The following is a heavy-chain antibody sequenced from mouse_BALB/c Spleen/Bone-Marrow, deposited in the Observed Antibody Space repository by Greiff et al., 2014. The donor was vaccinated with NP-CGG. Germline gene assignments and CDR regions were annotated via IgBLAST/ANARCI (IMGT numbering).Heavy chain of an antibody. Sequence: VQLQQSGPGLVAPSQSLSITCTVSGFSLISYGVYWARQPPGKGLEWLGVIWAGGSTNYNSALMSRLSISKDNSKSQVFLKMNSLQTDDTAMYYCARVYGSSYDPYYYAMDYWGQGTSVTVSS. D-gene: IGHD1-1*01. J-gene: IGHJ4*01. V-gene: IGHV2-9*02. CDR3: ARVYGSSYDPYYYAMDY. CDR2: IWAGGST. CDR1: GFSLISYG.